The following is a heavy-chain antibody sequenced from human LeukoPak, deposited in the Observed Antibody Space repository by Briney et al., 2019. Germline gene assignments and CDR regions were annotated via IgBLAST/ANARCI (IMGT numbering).Heavy chain of an antibody. V-gene: IGHV3-74*01. D-gene: IGHD6-13*01. Sequence: PGGSLRLSCAASGFTFSSYWMHWVRQAPGKGLVWVSRINSDGGSTSYADTVKGRFTISRDKAKNTLYLQMNSLRAEDTAVYYCARDLGGYSSPFDYWGQGTLVTVSS. J-gene: IGHJ4*02. CDR3: ARDLGGYSSPFDY. CDR1: GFTFSSYW. CDR2: INSDGGST.